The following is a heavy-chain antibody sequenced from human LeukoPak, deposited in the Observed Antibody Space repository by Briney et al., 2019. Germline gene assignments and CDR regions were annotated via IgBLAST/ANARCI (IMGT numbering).Heavy chain of an antibody. CDR3: AGDFWSGYYFRD. Sequence: ETLSLTCTVSDYSISSGYGYYWGWIRQPPGKGLEWIGNIYHSGITYYNHFNSSLKSRVTISVDTSKNQFSLKLSSVAAADTAVYYCAGDFWSGYYFRDWGQGTLVTVSS. V-gene: IGHV4-38-2*02. J-gene: IGHJ4*02. CDR2: IYHSGIT. D-gene: IGHD3-3*01. CDR1: DYSISSGYGYY.